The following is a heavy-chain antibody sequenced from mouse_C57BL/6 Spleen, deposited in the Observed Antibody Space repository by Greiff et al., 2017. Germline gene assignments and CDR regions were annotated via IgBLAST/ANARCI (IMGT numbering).Heavy chain of an antibody. D-gene: IGHD2-1*01. V-gene: IGHV5-17*01. CDR3: ARNYEGDYYAMDY. Sequence: EVMLVESGGGLVKPGGSLKLSCAASGFTFSDYGMHWVRQAPEKGLEWVAYISSGSSTIYYADTVKGRFTISRDNAKNTLFLQMTSLRSEDTAMYYCARNYEGDYYAMDYWGQGTSVTVSS. CDR2: ISSGSSTI. CDR1: GFTFSDYG. J-gene: IGHJ4*01.